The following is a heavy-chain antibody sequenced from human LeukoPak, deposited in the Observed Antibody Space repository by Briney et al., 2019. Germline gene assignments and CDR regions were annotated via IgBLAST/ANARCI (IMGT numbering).Heavy chain of an antibody. CDR3: ARGRDGYNYAPFDY. D-gene: IGHD5-24*01. J-gene: IGHJ4*02. CDR1: GGTFSSYA. Sequence: GASVKVSCKASGGTFSSYAISWVRQAPGQGLEWMGGIIPIFGTANYAQKFQGRVTITADESTSTAYMELSSLRSEDTAVYYCARGRDGYNYAPFDYWGQGTLVTVSS. CDR2: IIPIFGTA. V-gene: IGHV1-69*13.